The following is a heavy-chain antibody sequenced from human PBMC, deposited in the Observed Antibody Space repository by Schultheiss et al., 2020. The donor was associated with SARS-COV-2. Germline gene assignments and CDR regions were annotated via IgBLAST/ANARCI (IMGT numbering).Heavy chain of an antibody. V-gene: IGHV4-59*01. J-gene: IGHJ6*02. CDR1: GGSISSYY. CDR2: IYYSGST. Sequence: SETLSLTCTVSGGSISSYYWSWIRQPPGKGLEWIGYIYYSGSTNYNPSLKSRVTISVDTSKNQFSLKLSSVTAADTAVYYCARDTYVALYYYGMDVWGQGTTVTVSS. D-gene: IGHD3-10*02. CDR3: ARDTYVALYYYGMDV.